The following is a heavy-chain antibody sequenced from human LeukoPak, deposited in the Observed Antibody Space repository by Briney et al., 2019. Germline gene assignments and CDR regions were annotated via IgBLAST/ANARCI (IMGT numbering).Heavy chain of an antibody. V-gene: IGHV4-61*02. J-gene: IGHJ4*02. D-gene: IGHD3-10*01. CDR1: GGSISSRGYY. Sequence: PSETLSLTCAVSGGSISSRGYYWTWIRQSAGKGLEWIGRIYPSGSANYNPFFKSRVTISLDASKNQFSLKLSSVTAADTALYYCAREPAAGSGNYWGQGTLVTVSS. CDR2: IYPSGSA. CDR3: AREPAAGSGNY.